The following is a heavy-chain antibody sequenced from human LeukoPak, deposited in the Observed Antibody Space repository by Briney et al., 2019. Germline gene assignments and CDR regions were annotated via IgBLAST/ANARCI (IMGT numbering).Heavy chain of an antibody. V-gene: IGHV4-39*07. J-gene: IGHJ6*03. CDR1: GGSISSSSYY. Sequence: SETLSLTCTVSGGSISSSSYYWGWIRQPPGKGLEWIGSIYYSGSTYYNPSLKSRVTISVDTSKNQFSLKLSSVTAADTAVYYCARGKRITMVRGVIITGGYYYMDVWGKGTTVTISS. D-gene: IGHD3-10*01. CDR2: IYYSGST. CDR3: ARGKRITMVRGVIITGGYYYMDV.